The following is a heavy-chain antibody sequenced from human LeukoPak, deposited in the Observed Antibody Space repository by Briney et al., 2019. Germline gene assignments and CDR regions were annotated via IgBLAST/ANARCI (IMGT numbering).Heavy chain of an antibody. D-gene: IGHD3-10*01. CDR1: GFTFSTYS. Sequence: GGSLRLSCAASGFTFSTYSMNWVRQAPGMGLEWVSFISSSGNTIYYADSVKGRFTISRDNANNSLYLQMNSLRAEDTAVYYCARLDLVTMLRGWFDSWGQGTLVTVSS. J-gene: IGHJ5*01. CDR2: ISSSGNTI. CDR3: ARLDLVTMLRGWFDS. V-gene: IGHV3-48*04.